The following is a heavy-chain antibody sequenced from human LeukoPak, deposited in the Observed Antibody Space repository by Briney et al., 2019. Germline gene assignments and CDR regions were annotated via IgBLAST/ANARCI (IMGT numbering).Heavy chain of an antibody. CDR1: GFTFSRYW. Sequence: GGSLGLSCAASGFTFSRYWMTWVRQAPGKEPEWVANIKQDGSEQYYVDSVKGRFTISRDNAKNSLYLQMYSLRAEDTAIYYCARDKIEGPSNFDNWGQGTLVIVSS. J-gene: IGHJ4*02. CDR3: ARDKIEGPSNFDN. D-gene: IGHD2/OR15-2a*01. CDR2: IKQDGSEQ. V-gene: IGHV3-7*03.